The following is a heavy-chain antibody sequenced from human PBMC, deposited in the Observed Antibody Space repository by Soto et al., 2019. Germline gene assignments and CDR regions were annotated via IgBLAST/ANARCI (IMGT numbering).Heavy chain of an antibody. V-gene: IGHV3-30*18. Sequence: PGGALRLSRGRACFPLGNYGPRWVRPAPGKGGGWVSFISFDGSHKYYADSVKGRFTISRDNSNNMLYLQMDSLTTEDTAVYYCAKDGAPRYCSRSSCHPAGAYWGQGTLVTVSS. J-gene: IGHJ4*02. CDR3: AKDGAPRYCSRSSCHPAGAY. CDR1: CFPLGNYG. D-gene: IGHD2-15*01. CDR2: ISFDGSHK.